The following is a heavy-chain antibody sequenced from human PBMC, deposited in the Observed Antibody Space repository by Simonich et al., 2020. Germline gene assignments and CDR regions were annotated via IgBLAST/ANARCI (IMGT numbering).Heavy chain of an antibody. D-gene: IGHD6-13*01. V-gene: IGHV1-8*03. Sequence: QVQLVQSGAEVKKPGASVKVSCKASGCTFTSYGINWVRQATGQGLEWMGWMNPNSGNTGYAQKFQGRVTITRNTSTSTAYMELSSLRSEDTAGYYCARGIGSSWYFDYWGQGTLVTVSS. J-gene: IGHJ4*02. CDR2: MNPNSGNT. CDR1: GCTFTSYG. CDR3: ARGIGSSWYFDY.